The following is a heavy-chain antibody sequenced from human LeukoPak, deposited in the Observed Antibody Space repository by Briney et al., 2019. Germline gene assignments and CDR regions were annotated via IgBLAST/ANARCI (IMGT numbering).Heavy chain of an antibody. CDR3: ARDFVGGGESGYFDL. D-gene: IGHD2-21*01. V-gene: IGHV3-33*01. CDR1: GFTFSSYG. Sequence: GGSLRLSCAASGFTFSSYGMHWVRQAPGKGLEWVAVIWYDGSNKYYADSVKGRFTISRDNSKNTLYLQMNSLRAEDTAVYYCARDFVGGGESGYFDLWGRGTLVTVSS. J-gene: IGHJ2*01. CDR2: IWYDGSNK.